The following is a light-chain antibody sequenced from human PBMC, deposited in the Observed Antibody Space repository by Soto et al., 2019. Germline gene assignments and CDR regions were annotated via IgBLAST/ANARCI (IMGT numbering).Light chain of an antibody. J-gene: IGLJ1*01. V-gene: IGLV1-40*01. Sequence: QSVLTQPPSVSGTPGQRVTLSCSGSTRNIGDHTVTWYQLLPGTAPKVLVYVNNKRPSGVPDRFSGSKSGTSASLAITGLQAEDEADYYCQSYDSNLSGYVFGTGTKVTVL. CDR1: TRNIGDHT. CDR3: QSYDSNLSGYV. CDR2: VNN.